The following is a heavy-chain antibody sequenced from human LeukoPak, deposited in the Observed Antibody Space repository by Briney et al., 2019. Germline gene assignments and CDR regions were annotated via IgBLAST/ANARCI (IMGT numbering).Heavy chain of an antibody. CDR2: ISGSGGST. D-gene: IGHD3-10*01. V-gene: IGHV3-23*01. Sequence: GGSLRLSCAASGFTFSTFAMSWVRQAPGKGLEWVSAISGSGGSTYYADSVKGRFTISRDNSKNTLYLQMNSLRAEDTAVYYCAKDLHYGSADYWGQGTLVTVSS. CDR1: GFTFSTFA. CDR3: AKDLHYGSADY. J-gene: IGHJ4*02.